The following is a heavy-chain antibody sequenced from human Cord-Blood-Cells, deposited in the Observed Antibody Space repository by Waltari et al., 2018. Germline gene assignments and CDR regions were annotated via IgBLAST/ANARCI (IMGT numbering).Heavy chain of an antibody. J-gene: IGHJ4*02. D-gene: IGHD6-13*01. V-gene: IGHV3-30*18. Sequence: QVQLVESGGGVVQPGRSLRLSCAASGFTFSSYGMHWVRQAPGKGLEWVAVNSYDGSKKDYADSVKGRFTISRDNSKNTLYLQMNSLRAEDTAVYYCAKEPTGYSSSWSFDYWGQGTLVTVSS. CDR3: AKEPTGYSSSWSFDY. CDR2: NSYDGSKK. CDR1: GFTFSSYG.